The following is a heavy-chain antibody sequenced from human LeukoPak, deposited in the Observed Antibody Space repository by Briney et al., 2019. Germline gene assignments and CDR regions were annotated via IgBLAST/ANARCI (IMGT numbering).Heavy chain of an antibody. CDR1: GGSISSGGDS. D-gene: IGHD4-17*01. CDR3: ARGPYYGDYYYYMDV. CDR2: IYYSGST. V-gene: IGHV4-30-4*07. Sequence: PSETLSLTCAVSGGSISSGGDSWSWIRQPPGKGLEWIGYIYYSGSTYYNPSLKSRVTISVDTSKNQFSLKLSSVTAADTAVYYCARGPYYGDYYYYMDVWGKGTTVTVSS. J-gene: IGHJ6*03.